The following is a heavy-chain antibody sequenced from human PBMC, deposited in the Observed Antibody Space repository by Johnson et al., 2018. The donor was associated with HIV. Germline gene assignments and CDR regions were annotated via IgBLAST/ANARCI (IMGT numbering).Heavy chain of an antibody. CDR3: ARDRGVVVLHGAFDI. CDR2: LNSGGGT. D-gene: IGHD2-2*01. CDR1: QFTFSNYY. J-gene: IGHJ3*02. V-gene: IGHV3-66*01. Sequence: GQLVESGGGVVQPGRSPRLSCAASQFTFSNYYLNCVRQAPGKGLEWVSVLNSGGGTYYADSVQGKFTISRDNSKNTLYLQMNSLRAEDTAVYYWARDRGVVVLHGAFDIWGQGTMVTVSS.